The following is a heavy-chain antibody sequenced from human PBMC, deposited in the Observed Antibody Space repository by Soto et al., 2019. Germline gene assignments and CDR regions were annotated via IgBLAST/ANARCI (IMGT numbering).Heavy chain of an antibody. Sequence: GGSLRLSCAASGFTFSSYWMSWVRQAPGKGLEWVANIKQDGSEKYYVDSVKGRFTISRDNAKNSLYLQMNSLRAEDTAVYYCARLGYCSSTSCYYGWFDPWGQGTLVTVSS. CDR2: IKQDGSEK. D-gene: IGHD2-2*01. V-gene: IGHV3-7*03. CDR3: ARLGYCSSTSCYYGWFDP. CDR1: GFTFSSYW. J-gene: IGHJ5*02.